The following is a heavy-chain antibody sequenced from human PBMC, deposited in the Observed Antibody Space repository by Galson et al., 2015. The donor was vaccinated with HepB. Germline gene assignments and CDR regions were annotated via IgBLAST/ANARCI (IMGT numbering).Heavy chain of an antibody. Sequence: SLRLSCAASGFTFSSYAMHWVRQAPGKGLEWVAVISCDGSNKYYADSVKGRFTISRDNFKNTLYLRMNSLRAEDTAVYYCARDYASSWYFNHYYGMDVWGQGTTVTVSS. J-gene: IGHJ6*02. D-gene: IGHD6-13*01. CDR2: ISCDGSNK. V-gene: IGHV3-30*04. CDR3: ARDYASSWYFNHYYGMDV. CDR1: GFTFSSYA.